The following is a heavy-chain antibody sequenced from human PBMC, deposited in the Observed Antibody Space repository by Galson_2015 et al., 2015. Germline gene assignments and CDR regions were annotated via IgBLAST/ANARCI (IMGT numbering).Heavy chain of an antibody. Sequence: SVKVSCKASGFTFTSSAMQWVRQARGQRLEWIGWIVVGSGNTNYAQKFQEGVTITRDMSTSTAYMELSSLRSEDTAVYYCAAASLAASDFWSGCPPYYFDYWGQGTLVTVSS. CDR3: AAASLAASDFWSGCPPYYFDY. D-gene: IGHD3-3*01. CDR2: IVVGSGNT. CDR1: GFTFTSSA. V-gene: IGHV1-58*02. J-gene: IGHJ4*02.